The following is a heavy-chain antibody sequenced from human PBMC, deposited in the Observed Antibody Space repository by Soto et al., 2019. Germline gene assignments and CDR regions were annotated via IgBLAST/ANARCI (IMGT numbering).Heavy chain of an antibody. CDR3: ARTSYIVVVIRWFDP. Sequence: TSETLSLTCAVYGGSFSGYYWSWIRQPPGKGLEWIGEINHSGSTNYNPSLKSRVTISVDTSKNQFSLKLSSVTAADTAVYYCARTSYIVVVIRWFDPWGQGTLVTVS. CDR2: INHSGST. V-gene: IGHV4-34*01. D-gene: IGHD2-21*01. J-gene: IGHJ5*02. CDR1: GGSFSGYY.